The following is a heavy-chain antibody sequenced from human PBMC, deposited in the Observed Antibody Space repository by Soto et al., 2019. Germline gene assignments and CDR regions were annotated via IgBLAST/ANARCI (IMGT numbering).Heavy chain of an antibody. CDR2: IWYDGSNK. V-gene: IGHV3-30*02. CDR3: AKELAVGGYYYYGMDV. J-gene: IGHJ6*02. Sequence: GGSLRLSCAAPGFTFSSYGMHWVRQAPGKGLEWVAVIWYDGSNKYYADSVKGRFTISRDNSKNTLYLQMNSLRAEDTAVYYCAKELAVGGYYYYGMDVWGQGTTVTVSS. CDR1: GFTFSSYG. D-gene: IGHD2-15*01.